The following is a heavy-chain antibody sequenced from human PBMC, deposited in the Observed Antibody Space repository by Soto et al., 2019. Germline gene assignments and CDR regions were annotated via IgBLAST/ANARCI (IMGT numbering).Heavy chain of an antibody. CDR1: GYTFTSYG. Sequence: ASVKVSCKASGYTFTSYGISWVRQAPGQGLEWMGWISAYNGNTNYAQKLQGRVTMTTDTSTSTAYMELRSLRSDDTAVYYCARVQGGSGRYPLLYYYYYGMDVWGQGTTVTVSS. J-gene: IGHJ6*02. CDR3: ARVQGGSGRYPLLYYYYYGMDV. CDR2: ISAYNGNT. V-gene: IGHV1-18*01. D-gene: IGHD3-10*01.